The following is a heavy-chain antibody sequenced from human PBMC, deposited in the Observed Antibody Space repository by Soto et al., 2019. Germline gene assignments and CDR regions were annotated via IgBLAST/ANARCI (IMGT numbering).Heavy chain of an antibody. V-gene: IGHV1-8*01. J-gene: IGHJ5*02. CDR1: GYTFTSYD. CDR2: MNPNSGNT. D-gene: IGHD1-26*01. CDR3: AXXXXXXRGSYSKRNWFDP. Sequence: QVQLVQSGAEVKKPGASVKVSCKASGYTFTSYDINWVRQATGQGLEWMGWMNPNSGNTGYAQKFQGRVNMTRNTSISTAYMELSSLRSEDTAVYYCAXXXXXXRGSYSKRNWFDPWGQXTXVTVSS.